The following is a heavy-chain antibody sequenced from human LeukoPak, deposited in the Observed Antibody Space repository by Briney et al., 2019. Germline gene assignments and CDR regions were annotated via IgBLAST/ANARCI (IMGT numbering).Heavy chain of an antibody. J-gene: IGHJ4*02. CDR2: INPSDGST. Sequence: ASVKVSCKASGYIFISYYIHWVRQAPGQGLEWMGVINPSDGSTNYAQKFQGRVTMTRDTSTTTVYLELSGLRTEDTAVYYCASDVAREFDYWGQGTLVTVSS. CDR3: ASDVAREFDY. D-gene: IGHD5-24*01. CDR1: GYIFISYY. V-gene: IGHV1-46*01.